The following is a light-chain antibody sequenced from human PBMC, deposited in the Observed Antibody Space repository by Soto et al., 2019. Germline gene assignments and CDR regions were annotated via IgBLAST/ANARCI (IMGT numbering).Light chain of an antibody. CDR2: RAS. CDR3: QQYNSYRT. J-gene: IGKJ1*01. Sequence: DIQMTQSPSTLSASVGDRVTITCRASQSIDIRLAWYQQKPGKAPKLLIHRASSFEEGVSPRFTGSGSGTEFTLTINSLQPDDSATYYCQQYNSYRTFGQGTKVEIK. CDR1: QSIDIR. V-gene: IGKV1-5*03.